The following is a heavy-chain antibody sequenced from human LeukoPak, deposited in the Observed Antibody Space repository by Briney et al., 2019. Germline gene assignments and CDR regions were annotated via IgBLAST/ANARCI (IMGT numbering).Heavy chain of an antibody. J-gene: IGHJ6*03. CDR3: AKSPGTTFFIYYYYMDV. D-gene: IGHD1-1*01. CDR2: IWYDGSDK. Sequence: GGSLRLSCAASGFIFSTFGMHWVRQAPGKGLEWLAVIWYDGSDKYYADSVKGRFTISRDNSKNTLYLQMNSLRAEDTAVYYCAKSPGTTFFIYYYYMDVWGKGTTVTVSS. CDR1: GFIFSTFG. V-gene: IGHV3-33*06.